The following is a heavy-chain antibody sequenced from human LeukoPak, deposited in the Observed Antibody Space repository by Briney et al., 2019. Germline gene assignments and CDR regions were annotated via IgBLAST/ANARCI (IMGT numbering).Heavy chain of an antibody. J-gene: IGHJ3*02. V-gene: IGHV4-4*07. D-gene: IGHD5-24*01. CDR2: IYTSGST. CDR1: GGSISSYY. Sequence: SETLSLTCTVSGGSISSYYWSWIRQPAGKGLVWIGRIYTSGSTNYNPSLKSRVTMSVDTSKNQLSLKLSSVTAADTAVYYCARDRDTDAFDIWGQGTMVTVSS. CDR3: ARDRDTDAFDI.